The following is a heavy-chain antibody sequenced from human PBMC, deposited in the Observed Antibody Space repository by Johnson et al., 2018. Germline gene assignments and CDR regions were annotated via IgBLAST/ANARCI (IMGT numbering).Heavy chain of an antibody. CDR1: GFTFSPYA. CDR2: IGYDGGNK. D-gene: IGHD4-17*01. V-gene: IGHV3-30*03. Sequence: QVQLVESGGGVVQPGRSLRLYCAASGFTFSPYAMFWVRQAPGKGLEWVAVIGYDGGNKYYADSVKGRFTISRDNSKNTLFLQMNSLRAEDTAVYYCARDCLAYADYRCFRDCGQDTLVTVSS. CDR3: ARDCLAYADYRCFRD. J-gene: IGHJ1*01.